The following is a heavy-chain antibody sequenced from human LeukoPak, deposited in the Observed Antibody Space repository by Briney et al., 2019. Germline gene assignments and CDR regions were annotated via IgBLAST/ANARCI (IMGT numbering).Heavy chain of an antibody. Sequence: GGSLRLSCAASGFTFSSYEMNWVRQAPGKGLEWVSYISSSGSTIYYADSVKGRFTISRDNAKNSLYLQMNSLRAEDTAVYYCARDLPVLRFLEWLPRYYYYYMDVWGKGTTVTVSS. J-gene: IGHJ6*03. CDR1: GFTFSSYE. CDR3: ARDLPVLRFLEWLPRYYYYYMDV. D-gene: IGHD3-3*01. CDR2: ISSSGSTI. V-gene: IGHV3-48*03.